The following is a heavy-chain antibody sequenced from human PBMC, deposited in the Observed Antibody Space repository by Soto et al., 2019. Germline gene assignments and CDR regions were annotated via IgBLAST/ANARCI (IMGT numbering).Heavy chain of an antibody. CDR3: AKDNGSGCDWLRVGDASDI. D-gene: IGHD5-12*01. V-gene: IGHV3-30*18. J-gene: IGHJ3*02. CDR2: ISYDGGNK. Sequence: QVQLVESGGGVVQPGRSLRLSCAASGFTFSSYGMHWVRQAPGKGLEWVAVISYDGGNKYYADSVKGGLTISRDNSKNTLYLHMNRLRGEESGVYDCAKDNGSGCDWLRVGDASDIWGQGRMVTVSS. CDR1: GFTFSSYG.